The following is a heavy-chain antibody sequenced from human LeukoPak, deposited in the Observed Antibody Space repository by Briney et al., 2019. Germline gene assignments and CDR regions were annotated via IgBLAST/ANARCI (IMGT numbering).Heavy chain of an antibody. CDR3: ATPSRDGYNKDAFDI. D-gene: IGHD5-24*01. CDR2: IYHSGST. V-gene: IGHV4-38-2*01. J-gene: IGHJ3*02. Sequence: PSETLSLTCAVSGYSISSGYYWGWIRQPPGKGLEWIGSIYHSGSTYYNPSLKSRVTISVDTSKNHFSLKLSSVTAADTAVYYCATPSRDGYNKDAFDIWGQGTMVTVSS. CDR1: GYSISSGYY.